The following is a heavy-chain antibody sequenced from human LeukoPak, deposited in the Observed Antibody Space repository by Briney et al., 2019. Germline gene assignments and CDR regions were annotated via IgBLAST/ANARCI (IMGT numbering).Heavy chain of an antibody. J-gene: IGHJ4*02. D-gene: IGHD1-26*01. V-gene: IGHV3-30-3*01. Sequence: GGSLRLSCAASGFTFSSYAMHWVRQAPGKGLEWVAVISYDGSNKYYADSVKGRFTISRDNAKNSLYLQMNSLRAEDTAVYYCARDQLLGAPSWVDYWGQGTLVTVSS. CDR1: GFTFSSYA. CDR2: ISYDGSNK. CDR3: ARDQLLGAPSWVDY.